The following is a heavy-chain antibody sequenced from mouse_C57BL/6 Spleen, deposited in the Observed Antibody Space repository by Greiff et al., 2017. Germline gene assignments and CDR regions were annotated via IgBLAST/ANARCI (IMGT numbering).Heavy chain of an antibody. J-gene: IGHJ3*01. CDR3: ARPLYYGSSSGFAY. Sequence: EVKLVESGGDLVKPGGSLKLPCAASGFTFSSYGMSWVRQTPDKRLEWVATISSGGSYTYYPDSVKGRFTISRDNAKNTLYLQMSRLKSEDTAMYYCARPLYYGSSSGFAYWGQGTLVTVSA. CDR2: ISSGGSYT. V-gene: IGHV5-6*02. D-gene: IGHD1-1*01. CDR1: GFTFSSYG.